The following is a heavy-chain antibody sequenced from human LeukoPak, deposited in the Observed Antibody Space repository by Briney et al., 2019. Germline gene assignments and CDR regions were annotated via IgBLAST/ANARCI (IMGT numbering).Heavy chain of an antibody. D-gene: IGHD3-22*01. V-gene: IGHV3-23*01. CDR1: GFTFSSYA. CDR3: AKRLLRHDSSGYYRGGGFDY. CDR2: ISGSGGST. J-gene: IGHJ4*02. Sequence: GGSLRLSCAASGFTFSSYAMSWVRQAPGKGLEWVSAISGSGGSTYYADSVKGRFTISRDNSKNTLYLQMNSLRAEDTAVYYCAKRLLRHDSSGYYRGGGFDYWGQGTLVTVSS.